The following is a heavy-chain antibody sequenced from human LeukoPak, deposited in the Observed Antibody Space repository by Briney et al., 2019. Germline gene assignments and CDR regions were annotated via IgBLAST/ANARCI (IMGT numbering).Heavy chain of an antibody. CDR2: ISAYNGNT. V-gene: IGHV1-18*01. J-gene: IGHJ6*03. Sequence: ASVKVSCKASGYTFTSYGISWVRQAPGQGLEWMGWISAYNGNTNYAQKLQGRVTMTTDTSTSTAYMELRSLRSDDTAVYYCARDSGSSSWYVYYYYYYMDVWGKGTTVTVSS. CDR3: ARDSGSSSWYVYYYYYYMDV. CDR1: GYTFTSYG. D-gene: IGHD6-13*01.